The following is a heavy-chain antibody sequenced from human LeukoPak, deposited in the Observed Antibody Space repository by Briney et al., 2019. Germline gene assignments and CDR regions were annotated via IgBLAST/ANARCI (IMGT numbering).Heavy chain of an antibody. Sequence: SETLSLTCAVYGGSFSGYYWGWIRQPPGKGLEWIASIYYSGNTYYNPSLKTRVTISVDTSTNQFSLKLRSVAAADTAVYYCVRESACTTSSCFDFDNWGQGTLVTVSS. CDR2: IYYSGNT. CDR3: VRESACTTSSCFDFDN. D-gene: IGHD2-2*01. V-gene: IGHV4-34*01. J-gene: IGHJ4*02. CDR1: GGSFSGYY.